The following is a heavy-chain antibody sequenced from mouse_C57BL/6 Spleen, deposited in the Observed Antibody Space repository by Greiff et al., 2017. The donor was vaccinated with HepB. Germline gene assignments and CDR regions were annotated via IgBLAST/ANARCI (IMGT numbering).Heavy chain of an antibody. Sequence: QVQLQQPGAELVRPGTSVKLSCKASGYTFTSYWMHWVKQRPGQGLEWIGVIDPSDSYTNYNQKFKGKATLTVDTSSSTAYMQLSSLTSEDSAVYYCANVYGNYEYFDVWGTGTTVTVSS. CDR1: GYTFTSYW. CDR3: ANVYGNYEYFDV. J-gene: IGHJ1*03. D-gene: IGHD2-1*01. CDR2: IDPSDSYT. V-gene: IGHV1-59*01.